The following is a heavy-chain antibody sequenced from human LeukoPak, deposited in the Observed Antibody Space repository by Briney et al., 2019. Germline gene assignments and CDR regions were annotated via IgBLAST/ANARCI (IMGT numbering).Heavy chain of an antibody. D-gene: IGHD3-16*01. V-gene: IGHV3-74*01. CDR2: INTDGTST. CDR3: ARDKGGWFDP. J-gene: IGHJ5*02. Sequence: GGSLRLSCAASGFAFSNYWMHWVRQAPGKGLVWVSRINTDGTSTSYADSVQGRFTISRDNAKNSLYLQMNSLRAEDTAVYYCARDKGGWFDPWGQGTLVTVSS. CDR1: GFAFSNYW.